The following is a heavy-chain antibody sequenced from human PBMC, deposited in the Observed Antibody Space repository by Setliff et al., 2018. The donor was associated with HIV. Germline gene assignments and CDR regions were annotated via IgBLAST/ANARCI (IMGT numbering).Heavy chain of an antibody. V-gene: IGHV3-43*01. CDR1: GFTFLHYP. D-gene: IGHD1-7*01. J-gene: IGHJ4*02. Sequence: TGGSLRLSCAAFGFTFLHYPMHWVRQVPGKGLEWVSLISWDGYNTYSVDSVKGRFTISRDNSKNSLYLQMNSLRPEDTALYYCAKGGSGTTGPGDYWGRGTLVTVSS. CDR2: ISWDGYNT. CDR3: AKGGSGTTGPGDY.